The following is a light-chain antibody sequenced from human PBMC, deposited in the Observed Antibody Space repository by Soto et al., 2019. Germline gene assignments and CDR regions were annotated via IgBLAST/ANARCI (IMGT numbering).Light chain of an antibody. J-gene: IGKJ4*01. V-gene: IGKV3-20*01. CDR3: QQYDNSPLT. Sequence: EIVLTQSPGTLSLSPGERATLSCRASQSVSSSYLAWYQQKPGQAPRLLIYGASSRATGIPDRFNGSGSGTDFTLTISRLEPEDFAVYYCQQYDNSPLTCGGGTKVEIK. CDR2: GAS. CDR1: QSVSSSY.